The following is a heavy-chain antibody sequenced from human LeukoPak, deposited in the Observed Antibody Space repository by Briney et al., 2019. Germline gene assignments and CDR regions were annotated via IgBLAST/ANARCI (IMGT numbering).Heavy chain of an antibody. V-gene: IGHV1-2*02. Sequence: ASVKVSCKASGYTFTGYYMRWVRQAPGQGLEWMGWINPNSGGTNYAQKFQGRVTMTRDTSISTAYMELSRLRSDDTAVYYCARPVVRGVFCAFDIWGQGTMVTVSS. CDR2: INPNSGGT. CDR3: ARPVVRGVFCAFDI. CDR1: GYTFTGYY. J-gene: IGHJ3*02. D-gene: IGHD3-10*01.